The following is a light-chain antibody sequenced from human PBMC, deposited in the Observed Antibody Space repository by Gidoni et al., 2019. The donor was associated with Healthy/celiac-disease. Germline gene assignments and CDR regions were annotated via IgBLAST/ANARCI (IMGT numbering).Light chain of an antibody. CDR2: DAS. V-gene: IGKV3-11*01. J-gene: IGKJ3*01. CDR1: QSVSSY. CDR3: QQRSNWPPE. Sequence: EIVLTQSPATLSLSPGERATLSCRASQSVSSYLAWYQQKPGQAPRLLIYDASNRATGIPARFSGSGSGTDFTLTISSLEPEDFAVYYCQQRSNWPPEFXPXTNVDIK.